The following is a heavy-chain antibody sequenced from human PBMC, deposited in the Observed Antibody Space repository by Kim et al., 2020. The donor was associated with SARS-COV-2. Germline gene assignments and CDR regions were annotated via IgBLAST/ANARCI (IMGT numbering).Heavy chain of an antibody. CDR2: ISSSSSTI. CDR1: GFTFSSYG. CDR3: ASGPSDGDYVLRLILIFDY. V-gene: IGHV3-48*02. J-gene: IGHJ4*02. Sequence: GGSLRLSCAASGFTFSSYGMNWVRQAPGKGLEWVSYISSSSSTIYYADSVKGRFTISRDNSKNSLYLQMNSLRDEDTAVYYCASGPSDGDYVLRLILIFDYWGQGTLVTVSS. D-gene: IGHD4-17*01.